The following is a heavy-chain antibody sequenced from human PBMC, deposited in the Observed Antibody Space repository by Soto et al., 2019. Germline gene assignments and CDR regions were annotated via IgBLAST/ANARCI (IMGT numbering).Heavy chain of an antibody. Sequence: GGSLRLSCAASGFTFSSYSMNWVRQAPGKGLEWVSYISSSSSTIYYADSVKGRFTISRDNSKNTLYLQMNSLRAEDTAVYYCARGIYYDFWSGHPYGMDVWGQGTTVTVSS. CDR3: ARGIYYDFWSGHPYGMDV. D-gene: IGHD3-3*01. CDR2: ISSSSSTI. CDR1: GFTFSSYS. V-gene: IGHV3-48*01. J-gene: IGHJ6*02.